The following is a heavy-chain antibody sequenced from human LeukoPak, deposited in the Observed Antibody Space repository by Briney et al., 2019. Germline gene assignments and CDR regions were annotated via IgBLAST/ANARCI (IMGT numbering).Heavy chain of an antibody. J-gene: IGHJ4*02. CDR1: GDSISTYY. D-gene: IGHD2-15*01. CDR3: VSSSPRYCTGGTCYSSRGLDY. Sequence: PSETLSLTCTVSGDSISTYYWSWIRQSPGKGLEWIAYIYYRGTTNYNPSLKSRVTISADTSKTQFSLILSSVTAADTAVYYCVSSSPRYCTGGTCYSSRGLDYWGQGALVTVSS. CDR2: IYYRGTT. V-gene: IGHV4-59*01.